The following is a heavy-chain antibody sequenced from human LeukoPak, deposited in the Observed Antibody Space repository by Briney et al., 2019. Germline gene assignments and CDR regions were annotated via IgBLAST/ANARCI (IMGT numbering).Heavy chain of an antibody. CDR3: ARETTGTPRIDF. Sequence: SGGSLGLSCAASGFTFSSYSMNWVRQAPGKGLEWVSYINSSSSTIYYADSVKGRFTISRDNAKNSLSLQMNSLRDEDTAVYYCARETTGTPRIDFWGQGTLVAVSS. CDR2: INSSSSTI. J-gene: IGHJ4*02. D-gene: IGHD1-1*01. V-gene: IGHV3-48*02. CDR1: GFTFSSYS.